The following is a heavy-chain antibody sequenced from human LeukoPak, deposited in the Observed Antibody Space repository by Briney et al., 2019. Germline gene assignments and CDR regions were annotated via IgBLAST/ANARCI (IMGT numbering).Heavy chain of an antibody. D-gene: IGHD3-10*01. CDR1: GGSISSSSYY. J-gene: IGHJ4*02. CDR3: ARVGGGYYGSGSYFSYSDY. Sequence: SETLSLTCTVSGGSISSSSYYWGWIRQPPGKGLEWIGSVYYSGSTSYNPSLKSRVTISVDTSKNQFSLKLSSVTAADTAVYYCARVGGGYYGSGSYFSYSDYWGQGTLVTVSS. V-gene: IGHV4-39*07. CDR2: VYYSGST.